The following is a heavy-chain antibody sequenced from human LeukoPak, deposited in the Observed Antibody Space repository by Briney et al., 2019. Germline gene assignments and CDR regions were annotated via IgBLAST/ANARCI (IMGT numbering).Heavy chain of an antibody. D-gene: IGHD3-22*01. J-gene: IGHJ4*02. CDR3: ARDAKYYFDSSGYH. CDR1: GFTFSRNW. Sequence: PGGSLRLSCAASGFTFSRNWMSWVRQAPGKGLEWLANIKEDGSATYYVDSVKGRCTISRDNGKNSLYLQMNSLRAGDTAVYYRARDAKYYFDSSGYHWGQGTQVTVSS. CDR2: IKEDGSAT. V-gene: IGHV3-7*01.